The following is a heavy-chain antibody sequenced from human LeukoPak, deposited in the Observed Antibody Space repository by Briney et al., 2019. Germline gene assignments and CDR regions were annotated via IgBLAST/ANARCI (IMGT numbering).Heavy chain of an antibody. J-gene: IGHJ4*02. CDR3: ATGGLRLGEYVSLDY. CDR2: FDPEDGET. D-gene: IGHD3-16*01. Sequence: ASVKVSCKVSGYTLTELSMHWVRQAPGKGLEWMGGFDPEDGETIYAQKFQGRVTMTEDTSTDTAYMELSSLRSEDTAVYYRATGGLRLGEYVSLDYWGQGTLVTVSS. V-gene: IGHV1-24*01. CDR1: GYTLTELS.